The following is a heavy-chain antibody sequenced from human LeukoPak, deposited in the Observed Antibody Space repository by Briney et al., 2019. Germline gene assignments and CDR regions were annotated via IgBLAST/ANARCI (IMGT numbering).Heavy chain of an antibody. Sequence: GGSLRLSCAASGNYWMHWVRQAPGRGLVWVSHINGDGSWTTYADSVKGRFTISKDNAKNTVYLQMNNLRAEDTAVYYCVSFYETYWGRGTLVTVSS. J-gene: IGHJ4*02. V-gene: IGHV3-74*01. CDR3: VSFYETY. CDR1: GNYW. CDR2: INGDGSWT. D-gene: IGHD2-2*01.